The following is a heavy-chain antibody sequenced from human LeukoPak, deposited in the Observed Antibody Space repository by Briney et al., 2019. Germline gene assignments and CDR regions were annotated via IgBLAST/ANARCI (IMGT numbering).Heavy chain of an antibody. Sequence: SETLSLTCAVYGGSFSGYYWSWIRQPPGKGLEWIGEINHSGSTNYNPSLKSRVTISVDTSKNQFSLKLSSVTAADTAVYYCGTQITIPHRRHFDYWGQGTLVTVSS. CDR1: GGSFSGYY. V-gene: IGHV4-34*01. CDR3: GTQITIPHRRHFDY. D-gene: IGHD5-24*01. J-gene: IGHJ4*02. CDR2: INHSGST.